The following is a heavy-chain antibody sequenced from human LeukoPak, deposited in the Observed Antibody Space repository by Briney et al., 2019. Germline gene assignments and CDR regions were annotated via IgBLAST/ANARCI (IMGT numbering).Heavy chain of an antibody. D-gene: IGHD3-16*01. V-gene: IGHV3-21*06. CDR3: ASGGATVWGY. Sequence: GGSLRLSCAASGFAFSDYSINWGRQAPGKGLEWISAITSDSNLIYYADSMRVRITISRDNAENSVYLQMNGLRAEDTAIYYCASGGATVWGYWGQGALVIVSS. J-gene: IGHJ4*02. CDR2: ITSDSNLI. CDR1: GFAFSDYS.